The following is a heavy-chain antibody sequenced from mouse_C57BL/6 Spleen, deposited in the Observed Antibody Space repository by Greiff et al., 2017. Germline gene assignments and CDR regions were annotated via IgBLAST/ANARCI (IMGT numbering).Heavy chain of an antibody. J-gene: IGHJ2*01. CDR3: ARMPSLLAGYYFDY. CDR1: GFTFSDYG. D-gene: IGHD2-1*01. CDR2: ISSGSSTI. Sequence: EVKLVESGGGLVKPGGSLKLSCAASGFTFSDYGMHWVRQAPEKGLEWVAYISSGSSTIYYADTVKGRFTISRDNAKNTLFLQMTSLRSEDTAMYYCARMPSLLAGYYFDYWGQGTTLTVSS. V-gene: IGHV5-17*01.